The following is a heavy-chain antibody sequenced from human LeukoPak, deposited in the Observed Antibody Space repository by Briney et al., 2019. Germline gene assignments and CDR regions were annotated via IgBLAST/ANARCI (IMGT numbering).Heavy chain of an antibody. V-gene: IGHV4-39*07. D-gene: IGHD3-16*01. CDR3: VSWGTTTGQDAFDI. Sequence: SETLSLTCTVSGGSIFVGNYYWGWIRQPPGKGLQWLGNIYYSGSTNYSPSLQSRITMSIDTSKNQFSLRLNSVTAADTAVYYCVSWGTTTGQDAFDIWGRGTLVTVSS. J-gene: IGHJ3*02. CDR2: IYYSGST. CDR1: GGSIFVGNYY.